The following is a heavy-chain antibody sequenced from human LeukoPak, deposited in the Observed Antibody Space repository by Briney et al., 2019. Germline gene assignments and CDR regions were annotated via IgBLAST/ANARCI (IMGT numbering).Heavy chain of an antibody. CDR2: IYYSGST. Sequence: PSETLSLTCTVSGGSISSYYWSWIRQPPGKGLEWIGYIYYSGSTNYNPSLKSRVTISVDTSKNQFSLKLSSVTAADAAVYYCAREITMIVVATGNIGYSGMDVWGQGTTVT. D-gene: IGHD3-22*01. J-gene: IGHJ6*02. V-gene: IGHV4-59*01. CDR1: GGSISSYY. CDR3: AREITMIVVATGNIGYSGMDV.